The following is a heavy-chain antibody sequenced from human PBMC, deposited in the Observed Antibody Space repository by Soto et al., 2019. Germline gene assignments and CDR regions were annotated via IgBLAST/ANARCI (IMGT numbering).Heavy chain of an antibody. Sequence: QVQLVESGGGVVQPGRSLRLSCAASGFTFSSYGMHWVRQAPGKGLEWVAVIWSDGSNKYYADSVKGRFTISRDNSKNTLYLQMNSLRAEDTAVYYFASYYYDSSGYYPLWGQGTLVTVSS. CDR1: GFTFSSYG. CDR3: ASYYYDSSGYYPL. D-gene: IGHD3-22*01. J-gene: IGHJ4*02. V-gene: IGHV3-33*01. CDR2: IWSDGSNK.